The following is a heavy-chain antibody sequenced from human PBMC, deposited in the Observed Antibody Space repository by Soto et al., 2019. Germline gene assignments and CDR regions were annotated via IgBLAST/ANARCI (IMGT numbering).Heavy chain of an antibody. CDR2: INHSGST. D-gene: IGHD4-17*01. CDR3: ARAHYGDYGYGMDV. V-gene: IGHV4-34*01. CDR1: GASFSDYY. Sequence: SETLSLTCAVYGASFSDYYWTWVRQSPGKGLEWIGEINHSGSTNYNPSLKSRVTISVDRSKNQFSLKLSSVTAADTAVYYCARAHYGDYGYGMDVWGQGTTVTVSS. J-gene: IGHJ6*02.